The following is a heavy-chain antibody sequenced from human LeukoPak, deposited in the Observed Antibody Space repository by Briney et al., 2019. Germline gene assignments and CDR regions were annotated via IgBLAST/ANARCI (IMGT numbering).Heavy chain of an antibody. CDR2: TSYDGSNK. D-gene: IGHD6-19*01. Sequence: GGSLRLSCAASGFTFSSYGMHWVRQAPGKGLEWVAVTSYDGSNKYYADSVKGRFTISRDNSKNTLYLQMNSLRAEDTAVYYCAKDLRLVRVLDYWGQGTLVTVSS. CDR1: GFTFSSYG. CDR3: AKDLRLVRVLDY. J-gene: IGHJ4*02. V-gene: IGHV3-30*18.